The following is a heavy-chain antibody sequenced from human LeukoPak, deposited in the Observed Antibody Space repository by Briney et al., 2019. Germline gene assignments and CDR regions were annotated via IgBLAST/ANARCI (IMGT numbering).Heavy chain of an antibody. CDR3: ARRAYCSGGSCYLRTWYFDL. CDR1: GGSISSYY. CDR2: IYYSGST. J-gene: IGHJ2*01. D-gene: IGHD2-15*01. V-gene: IGHV4-59*01. Sequence: SETLSLTCTVSGGSISSYYWSWIRQPPGKGLEWIGYIYYSGSTNYNPSLKSRVTISVDTSKNQFSLKLSSVTAADTAVYYCARRAYCSGGSCYLRTWYFDLWGRGTLVTVSS.